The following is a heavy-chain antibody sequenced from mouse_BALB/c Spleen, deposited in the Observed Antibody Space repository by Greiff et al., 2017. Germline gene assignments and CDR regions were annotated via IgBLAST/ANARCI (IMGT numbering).Heavy chain of an antibody. CDR2: INPYNDGT. CDR1: GYTFTSYV. Sequence: EVQLQQSGPELVKPGASVKMSCKASGYTFTSYVMHWVKQKPGQGLEWIGYINPYNDGTKYNEKFKGKATLTSDKSSSTAYMELSSLTSEDSAVYYCAGGSSSWYFDVWGAGTTVTVSS. D-gene: IGHD1-1*01. V-gene: IGHV1-14*01. J-gene: IGHJ1*01. CDR3: AGGSSSWYFDV.